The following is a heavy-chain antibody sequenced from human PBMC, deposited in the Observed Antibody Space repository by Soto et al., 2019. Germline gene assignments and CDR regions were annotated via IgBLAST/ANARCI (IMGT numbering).Heavy chain of an antibody. J-gene: IGHJ4*02. CDR2: ISYSGST. CDR1: GASVNSGNYY. V-gene: IGHV4-61*01. Sequence: SETLSLTCTVSGASVNSGNYYWSWIRQPPGRGLEWIGYISYSGSTYYNPSLKSRVTISADTSRNQFSLKLTSVTAADTAIYYCARGVLFWGQGALVTVSS. CDR3: ARGVLF.